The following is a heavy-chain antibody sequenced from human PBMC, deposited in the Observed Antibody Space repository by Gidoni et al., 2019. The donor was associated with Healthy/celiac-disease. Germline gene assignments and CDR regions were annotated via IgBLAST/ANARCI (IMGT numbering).Heavy chain of an antibody. D-gene: IGHD5-12*01. Sequence: EVQLVESGGGLVKPGRSLRLSCTASGFTVGDYAMGWFRQAPGKGLWWVGFIRSKANGGTTEYAASVKGRFTISRDDSKSIAYLQMNSLKTEDTAVYYCTRGGYSGSDYWGQGTLVTVSS. CDR2: IRSKANGGTT. V-gene: IGHV3-49*05. J-gene: IGHJ4*02. CDR1: GFTVGDYA. CDR3: TRGGYSGSDY.